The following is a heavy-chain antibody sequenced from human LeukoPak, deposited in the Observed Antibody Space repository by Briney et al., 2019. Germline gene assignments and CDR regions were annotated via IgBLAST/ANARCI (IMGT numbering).Heavy chain of an antibody. CDR3: ARVTGITGTRRWFDP. V-gene: IGHV1-69*05. D-gene: IGHD1-7*01. CDR2: IIPIFGTA. Sequence: SVKVSCKASGGTFSSYAISWVRQAPGQGLEWMGGIIPIFGTANYAQKFQGRVTITTDESTSTAYMELSSLRSEDTAVYYRARVTGITGTRRWFDPWGQGTLVTVSS. CDR1: GGTFSSYA. J-gene: IGHJ5*02.